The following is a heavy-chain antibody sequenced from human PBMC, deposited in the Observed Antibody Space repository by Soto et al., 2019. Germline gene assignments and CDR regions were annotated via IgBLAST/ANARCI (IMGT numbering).Heavy chain of an antibody. CDR3: ARSGDFWSGYYPLDYYYYGMDV. D-gene: IGHD3-3*01. V-gene: IGHV1-46*01. CDR2: INPSGGST. J-gene: IGHJ6*02. CDR1: GYTFTSYY. Sequence: GASVKVSCKASGYTFTSYYMHWVRQAPGQGLEWMGIINPSGGSTSYAQKFQGRVTMTRDTSTSTVYMELSSLRSEDTAVYYCARSGDFWSGYYPLDYYYYGMDVWGQGTTVTVSS.